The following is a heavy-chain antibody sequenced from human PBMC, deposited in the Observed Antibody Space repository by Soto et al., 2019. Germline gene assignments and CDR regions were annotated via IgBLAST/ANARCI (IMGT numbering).Heavy chain of an antibody. V-gene: IGHV4-59*06. J-gene: IGHJ4*02. CDR3: AREARDYDFWSGYYPPNVQFDY. Sequence: SETLSLTCTVPGGSISSYYWSWIRQPPGKGLEWIGYIYYSGSTYYNPSLKSRVTISVDTSKNQFSLKLSSVTAADTAVYYCAREARDYDFWSGYYPPNVQFDYWGQGTLVTVSS. D-gene: IGHD3-3*01. CDR2: IYYSGST. CDR1: GGSISSYY.